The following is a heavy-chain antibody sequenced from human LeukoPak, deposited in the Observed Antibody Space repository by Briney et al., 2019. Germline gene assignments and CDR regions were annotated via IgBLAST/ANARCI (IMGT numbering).Heavy chain of an antibody. CDR2: ISGSGGST. D-gene: IGHD3-22*01. CDR1: GFTFSSYA. J-gene: IGHJ4*02. CDR3: AKDPYYYDSSGYYRYYFDY. V-gene: IGHV3-23*01. Sequence: SGGSLRLSCAASGFTFSSYAMSWVRQAPGKGLEWVSAISGSGGSTYYADSVKGRFTISRDNSKNTLYLQMYSLRAEDTAVYYCAKDPYYYDSSGYYRYYFDYWGQGTLVTVSS.